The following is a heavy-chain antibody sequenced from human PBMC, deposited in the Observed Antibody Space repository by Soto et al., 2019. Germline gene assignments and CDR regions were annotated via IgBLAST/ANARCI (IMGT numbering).Heavy chain of an antibody. J-gene: IGHJ4*02. V-gene: IGHV4-59*01. Sequence: SETLSLTCTVSGGSISSYYWSWVRPPPGKRLEWTADISYIGSTSYNPSLKSRDTISVDTSKNQFSLKLSSVTAADTAVYYCARSSGLGELAVAYWGQGTLVTVSS. CDR1: GGSISSYY. CDR3: ARSSGLGELAVAY. D-gene: IGHD3-10*01. CDR2: ISYIGST.